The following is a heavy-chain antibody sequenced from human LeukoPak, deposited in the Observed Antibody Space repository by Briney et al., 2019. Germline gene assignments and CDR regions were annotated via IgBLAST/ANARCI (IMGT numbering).Heavy chain of an antibody. CDR1: GFTFSSYS. D-gene: IGHD2-2*01. CDR3: AKFVVPAATLIDY. J-gene: IGHJ4*02. CDR2: ISGSGGST. Sequence: PGGSLRLSCAASGFTFSSYSMNWVRQAPGKGLEWVSAISGSGGSTYYADSVKGRFTISRDNSKNTLYLQMNSLRAEDTAVYYCAKFVVPAATLIDYWGQGTLVTVSS. V-gene: IGHV3-23*01.